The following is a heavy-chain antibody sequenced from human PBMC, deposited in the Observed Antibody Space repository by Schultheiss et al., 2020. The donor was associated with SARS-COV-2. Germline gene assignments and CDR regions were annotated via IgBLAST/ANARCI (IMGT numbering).Heavy chain of an antibody. D-gene: IGHD2-8*02. Sequence: GGSLRLSCAASGFTFSSNVMSWVRQAPGKGLEWVANINQDGREKYYVDSVKGRFTISRDNSKNTLYLQMNSLRAEDTAVYYCARDRRFLVGYYMDVWGKGTTVTVSS. CDR2: INQDGREK. V-gene: IGHV3-7*03. CDR1: GFTFSSNV. J-gene: IGHJ6*03. CDR3: ARDRRFLVGYYMDV.